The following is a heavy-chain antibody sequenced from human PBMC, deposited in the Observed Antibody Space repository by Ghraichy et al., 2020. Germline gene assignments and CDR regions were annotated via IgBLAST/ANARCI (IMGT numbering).Heavy chain of an antibody. CDR3: ATASYVRGCGSFDF. J-gene: IGHJ4*02. CDR1: GFTFRTCW. Sequence: GGSLRLSCAASGFTFRTCWMTWVRQAPGKGLEWVANINQDGTEIHYVDSVKGRFTISTDSARNSLYLQMNSLRAEDTAVYYCATASYVRGCGSFDFWGQGTLVTVSP. V-gene: IGHV3-7*01. CDR2: INQDGTEI. D-gene: IGHD3-10*02.